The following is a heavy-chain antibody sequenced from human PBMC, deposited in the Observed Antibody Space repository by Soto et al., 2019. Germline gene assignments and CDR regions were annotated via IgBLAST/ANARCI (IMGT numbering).Heavy chain of an antibody. CDR1: GFTFNTYG. CDR3: ARIDCTGNNCRPYAYYDMDV. D-gene: IGHD2-8*02. Sequence: QVQLVESVGGVVQPGRSLRLSCAASGFTFNTYGMNWVRQDPGKGLEWVAVIWYDGSQKYYPDSVKGRFTISRDNSKNTMYLQMNSLRAEDTAVYYCARIDCTGNNCRPYAYYDMDVWGQGTTVTVS. CDR2: IWYDGSQK. J-gene: IGHJ6*02. V-gene: IGHV3-33*01.